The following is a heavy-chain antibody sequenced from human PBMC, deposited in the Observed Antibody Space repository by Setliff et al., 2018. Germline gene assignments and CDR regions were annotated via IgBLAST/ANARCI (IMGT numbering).Heavy chain of an antibody. CDR2: IYYSGST. V-gene: IGHV4-31*03. CDR3: ARGPRYSGSYYVNY. Sequence: SETLSLTCTVSGGSISSGGYYWSWIRQHPGKGLEWIGYIYYSGSTYYNPSLKSRVTISVDTSKNQFSLKLNSVTAADTAVYYCARGPRYSGSYYVNYWGQGTLVTVSS. J-gene: IGHJ4*02. D-gene: IGHD1-26*01. CDR1: GGSISSGGYY.